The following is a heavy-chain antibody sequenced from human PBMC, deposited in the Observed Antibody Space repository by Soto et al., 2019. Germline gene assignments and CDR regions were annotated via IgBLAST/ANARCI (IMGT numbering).Heavy chain of an antibody. D-gene: IGHD6-13*01. CDR1: GFTFSSYG. V-gene: IGHV3-33*01. Sequence: QVQLVESGGGVVQPGRSLRLSCAASGFTFSSYGMHWVRQAPGKGLEWVAVIWYDGSNKYYADSVKGRFTISRDNSKNTLYLKMNSLRAEDTAVYYCARDGYSSSWYGVAEYFQHWGQGTLVTVSS. CDR3: ARDGYSSSWYGVAEYFQH. CDR2: IWYDGSNK. J-gene: IGHJ1*01.